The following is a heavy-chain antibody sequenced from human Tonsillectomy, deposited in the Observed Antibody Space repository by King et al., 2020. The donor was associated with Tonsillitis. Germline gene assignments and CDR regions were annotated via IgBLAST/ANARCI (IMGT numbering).Heavy chain of an antibody. CDR2: ISASGRST. D-gene: IGHD3-10*01. V-gene: IGHV3-23*04. CDR1: GSTFSSFA. Sequence: VQLVESGGGLVQPGGSLRLSCADSGSTFSSFAMSWVRQAPGKGLEWVSVISASGRSTYYGDSVKGRFTISRDNSKSTLYLQMSSLRAEDTAVYYCATGGMYGSGSPYDASDVWGQGTMVTVSS. J-gene: IGHJ3*01. CDR3: ATGGMYGSGSPYDASDV.